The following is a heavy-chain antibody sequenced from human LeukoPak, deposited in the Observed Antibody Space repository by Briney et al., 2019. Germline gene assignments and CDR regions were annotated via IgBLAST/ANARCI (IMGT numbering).Heavy chain of an antibody. Sequence: PSETLSLTCTVSDGSISSYYWSWIRQPPGKGLEWIGYIYYSGSTNYNPSLKSRVTISVDTSKNQFSLKLSSVTAADTAVYYCARGSIFGVVIGEIDYWGQGTLVTVSS. CDR2: IYYSGST. CDR3: ARGSIFGVVIGEIDY. V-gene: IGHV4-59*01. J-gene: IGHJ4*02. CDR1: DGSISSYY. D-gene: IGHD3-3*01.